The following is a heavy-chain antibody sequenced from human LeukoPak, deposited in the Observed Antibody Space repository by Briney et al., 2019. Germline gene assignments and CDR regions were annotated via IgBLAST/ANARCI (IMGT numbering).Heavy chain of an antibody. V-gene: IGHV1-69*04. D-gene: IGHD3-9*01. CDR2: IIPILGIA. CDR1: GGTFSSYT. J-gene: IGHJ4*02. Sequence: SVKVSCKASGGTFSSYTISWVRQAPGQGLEWMGRIIPILGIAKYAQKFQGRVTITADKSTSTAYMELSSLRSEDTAVYYCARDEARSTYYDILTGYFLDYWGQGTLVTVSS. CDR3: ARDEARSTYYDILTGYFLDY.